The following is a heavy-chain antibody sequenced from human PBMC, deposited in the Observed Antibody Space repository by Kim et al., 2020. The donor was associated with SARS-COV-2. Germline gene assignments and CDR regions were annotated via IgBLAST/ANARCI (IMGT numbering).Heavy chain of an antibody. J-gene: IGHJ6*02. CDR1: GFTFDDYA. Sequence: GGSLRLSCAASGFTFDDYAMHWVRQAPGKGLEWVSGISWNSGSIGYADSVKGRFTISRDNAKNSLYLQMNNLRAEDTALYYCAKDIRDYYYYGMDVWGQGTTVTVTS. V-gene: IGHV3-9*01. CDR3: AKDIRDYYYYGMDV. CDR2: ISWNSGSI.